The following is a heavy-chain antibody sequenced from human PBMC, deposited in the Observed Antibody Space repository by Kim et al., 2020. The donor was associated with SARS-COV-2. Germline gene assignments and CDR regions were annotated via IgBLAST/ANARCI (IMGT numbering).Heavy chain of an antibody. V-gene: IGHV4-4*02. D-gene: IGHD6-13*01. CDR3: TRGPPGAAAGLLVTYYY. CDR2: IYNSGTT. Sequence: SETLSLTCAVSGGSISSSNWRCWGRQPPRKGLGWVGDIYNSGTTYNTPPLKRRATTSDATTNHHSPLQMTSATAAATAVYYSTRGPPGAAAGLLVTYYY. J-gene: IGHJ6*01. CDR1: GGSISSSNW.